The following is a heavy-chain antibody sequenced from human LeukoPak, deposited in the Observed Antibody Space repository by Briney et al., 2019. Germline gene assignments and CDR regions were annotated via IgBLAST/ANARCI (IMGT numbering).Heavy chain of an antibody. Sequence: SETLSLTCTVSGGSINNDNSYWGWIRQPPGEGLEWIGSIYYSGSTYYNSSLESRVTISVDTSKNQFSLKLSSVTAADTAVYYCARRRYSSGWDNTRVFDYWGQGTLVTVSS. D-gene: IGHD6-19*01. CDR1: GGSINNDNSY. J-gene: IGHJ4*02. CDR3: ARRRYSSGWDNTRVFDY. V-gene: IGHV4-39*07. CDR2: IYYSGST.